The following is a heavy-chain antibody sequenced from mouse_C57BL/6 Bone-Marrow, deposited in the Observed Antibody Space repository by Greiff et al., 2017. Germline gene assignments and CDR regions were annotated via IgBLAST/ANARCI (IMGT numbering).Heavy chain of an antibody. J-gene: IGHJ1*03. V-gene: IGHV3-6*01. CDR2: ISYDGSN. D-gene: IGHD1-2*01. Sequence: EVKLQESGPGLVKPSQSLSLPCSVTGYSITSGYYWNWIRQFPGNKLEWMGYISYDGSNNYNPSLKNRISITRDTSKNQFFLKLNSVTTEDTATYYWATVTTALTAGEFDVWGTGTTVTVSS. CDR1: GYSITSGYY. CDR3: ATVTTALTAGEFDV.